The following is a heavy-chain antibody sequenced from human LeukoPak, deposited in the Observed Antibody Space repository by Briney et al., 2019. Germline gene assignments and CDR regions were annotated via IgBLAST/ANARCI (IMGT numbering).Heavy chain of an antibody. CDR2: SSAYNGNT. CDR1: GYTFTSFG. Sequence: ASVKVSCKASGYTFTSFGISWVRQAPGQGLEWMGWSSAYNGNTNYAQKFQGRVTMTTDTSTSTAYMELRSLRSDDTAVYYCARRLIYGDSFDYWGQGTLVTVSS. J-gene: IGHJ4*02. CDR3: ARRLIYGDSFDY. V-gene: IGHV1-18*01. D-gene: IGHD4-17*01.